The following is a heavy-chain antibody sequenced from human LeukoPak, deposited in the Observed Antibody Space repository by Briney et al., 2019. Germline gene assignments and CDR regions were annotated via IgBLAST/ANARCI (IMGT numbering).Heavy chain of an antibody. CDR3: ARDRPSIAAADY. D-gene: IGHD6-13*01. CDR1: GFTFHIYG. J-gene: IGHJ4*02. Sequence: GGSLRLSCAASGFTFHIYGMHWVRQAPGKGLEWVSFIRFDGSNEYYADSVKGRFTISRDNAKNSLYLQMNSLRAEDTAVYYCARDRPSIAAADYWGQGTLVTVSS. V-gene: IGHV3-30*02. CDR2: IRFDGSNE.